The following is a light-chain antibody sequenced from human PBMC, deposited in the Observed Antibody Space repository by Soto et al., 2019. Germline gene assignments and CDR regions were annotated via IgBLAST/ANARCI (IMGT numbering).Light chain of an antibody. V-gene: IGKV3-11*01. J-gene: IGKJ1*01. CDR3: QQYNHWPRT. CDR1: QSVDNY. CDR2: DAS. Sequence: EIVLAQSPATLSLSPGDGATLSCRASQSVDNYLIWYQQRPGQAPRLLIYDASKRATGVPARFSGSGSGTDFTLTIRSLEPEDFAVYYCQQYNHWPRTFGQGTKVDIK.